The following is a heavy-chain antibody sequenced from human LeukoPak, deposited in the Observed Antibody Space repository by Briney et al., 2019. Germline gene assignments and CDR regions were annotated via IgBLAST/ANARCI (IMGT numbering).Heavy chain of an antibody. J-gene: IGHJ4*02. V-gene: IGHV3-23*01. Sequence: GGSLRLSCAASGFTFSSYAMSWVRQAPGKGLEWVSAVSGSGGSTYYADSVKGRFTISRDNSKNMLFLQMNSLRAEDTAVYYCAKGPGDYYMYYFDYWGQGTLVTVSS. D-gene: IGHD3-22*01. CDR3: AKGPGDYYMYYFDY. CDR2: VSGSGGST. CDR1: GFTFSSYA.